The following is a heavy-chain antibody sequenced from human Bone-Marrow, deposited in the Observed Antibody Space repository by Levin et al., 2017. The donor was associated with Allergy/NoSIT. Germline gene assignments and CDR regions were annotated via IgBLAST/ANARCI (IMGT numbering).Heavy chain of an antibody. V-gene: IGHV3-64D*06. CDR3: VRDASSWYDWYFNL. Sequence: GGSLRLSCSASGFTFSDYGMHWVRQVPGKGLQFVAAISSNGISPYYADSVRGRFAISRDNSKNTLYLQMSSLRTEDTAVYHCVRDASSWYDWYFNLWGRGTLVTVSS. CDR1: GFTFSDYG. CDR2: ISSNGISP. J-gene: IGHJ2*01. D-gene: IGHD6-13*01.